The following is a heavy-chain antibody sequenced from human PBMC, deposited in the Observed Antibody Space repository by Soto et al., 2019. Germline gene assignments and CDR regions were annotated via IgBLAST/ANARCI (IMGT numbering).Heavy chain of an antibody. CDR2: IFYSGST. CDR1: GDSVSDYY. V-gene: IGHV4-59*02. CDR3: ARGKTGEFDY. Sequence: SETLSLTCTVSGDSVSDYYWSWVRQPPVKVLEWIGNIFYSGSTNYNPSLKSRVTISIDTSKNQFSLNLSSVTAADSAVYYCARGKTGEFDYWGQGTLVTVSS. J-gene: IGHJ4*02. D-gene: IGHD7-27*01.